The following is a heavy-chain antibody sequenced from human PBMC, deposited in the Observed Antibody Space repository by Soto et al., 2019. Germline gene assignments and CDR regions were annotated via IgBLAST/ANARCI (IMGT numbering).Heavy chain of an antibody. J-gene: IGHJ4*02. CDR1: GGTFSSYA. CDR3: ARGPLHYGDPADPPDY. D-gene: IGHD4-17*01. CDR2: IIPILGTA. V-gene: IGHV1-69*06. Sequence: QVQLVQSGAEVKKPGSSVKVSCKASGGTFSSYAISWVRQAPGQGLEWMGGIIPILGTANYAQKFQGRVTITEDKSTSTAYMELSSLRSEDTAVYYCARGPLHYGDPADPPDYWGQGTLVTVSS.